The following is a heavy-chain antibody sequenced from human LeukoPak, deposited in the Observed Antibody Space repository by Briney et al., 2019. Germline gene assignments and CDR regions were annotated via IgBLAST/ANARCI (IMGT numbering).Heavy chain of an antibody. CDR3: ARENIMYSSSPGYFDY. D-gene: IGHD6-6*01. CDR1: GFTFSSYS. Sequence: NPGGSLRLSCAASGFTFSSYSMNWVRQAPGKGLEWVSYISSSSSYIYYADSVKGRFTISRDNAKNSLYLQMNSLRAEDTAVYYCARENIMYSSSPGYFDYWGQGTLVTVSS. CDR2: ISSSSSYI. V-gene: IGHV3-21*05. J-gene: IGHJ4*02.